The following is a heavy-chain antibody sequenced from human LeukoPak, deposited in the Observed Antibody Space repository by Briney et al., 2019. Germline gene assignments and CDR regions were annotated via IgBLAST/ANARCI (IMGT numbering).Heavy chain of an antibody. Sequence: GGSLRLSCVDSGFTFTNAWMHRVRQAPGKGLMWVSRINRDGSRTDYADSVKGRFTISRDDAKNTLYLQVNSLRAEDTAVYFCARGGSDTAMAHDYWGQGTLVTVSS. CDR2: INRDGSRT. J-gene: IGHJ4*02. D-gene: IGHD5-18*01. CDR1: GFTFTNAW. CDR3: ARGGSDTAMAHDY. V-gene: IGHV3-74*01.